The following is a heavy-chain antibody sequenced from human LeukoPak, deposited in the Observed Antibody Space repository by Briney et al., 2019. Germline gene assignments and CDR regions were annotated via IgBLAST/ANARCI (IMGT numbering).Heavy chain of an antibody. J-gene: IGHJ4*02. D-gene: IGHD6-19*01. CDR3: AKDLGYSSGWFDF. CDR2: IWYSGSKR. Sequence: PGGSLRLSCAASGFTFSSYGMHWVRQAPGKGLEWVAVIWYSGSKRYYADSVKGRFTISRDISKNTLYLQMNSLRPEDTATYFCAKDLGYSSGWFDFWGQGTLVTVSS. CDR1: GFTFSSYG. V-gene: IGHV3-30*02.